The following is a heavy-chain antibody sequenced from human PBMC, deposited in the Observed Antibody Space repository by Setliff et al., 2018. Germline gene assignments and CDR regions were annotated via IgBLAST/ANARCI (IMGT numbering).Heavy chain of an antibody. D-gene: IGHD2-15*01. CDR2: INQDGSGK. V-gene: IGHV3-7*01. J-gene: IGHJ4*02. CDR3: ARTCSGSGCYAGLES. CDR1: GFIFSSYW. Sequence: GWSLRLSCAASGFIFSSYWMNWVRQAPGKGLEWVATINQDGSGKYYVDSVKGRFTISGDNAKNSLYLQMNNLRAEDTAVYYCARTCSGSGCYAGLESWGQGTPVTVSS.